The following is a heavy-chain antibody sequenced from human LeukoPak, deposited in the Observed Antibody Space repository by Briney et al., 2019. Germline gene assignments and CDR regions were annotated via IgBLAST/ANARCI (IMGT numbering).Heavy chain of an antibody. CDR2: IDHRGTA. CDR1: GASYNAYY. V-gene: IGHV4-34*01. CDR3: AVGITILGVAASFDS. J-gene: IGHJ4*02. D-gene: IGHD3-3*01. Sequence: SETLSLTCAVYGASYNAYYWSWIRQPPGKGLEWIGDIDHRGTATYNPSLKSRLTISAGASKNQFSLKLSSVTDADTAVYYCAVGITILGVAASFDSWGQGNLVIVSS.